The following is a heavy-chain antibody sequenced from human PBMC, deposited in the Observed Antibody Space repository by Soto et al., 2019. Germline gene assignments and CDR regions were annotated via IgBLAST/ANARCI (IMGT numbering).Heavy chain of an antibody. CDR1: GGSISSGGYY. Sequence: PSETLSLTCTVSGGSISSGGYYWSWIRQHPGKGLEWIGYIYYSGSTYYNPSLKSRVTISVDTSKNQFSLKLSSVTAADTAVYYCARGAVVTAEYYFDYWGQGTLVTVSS. V-gene: IGHV4-31*03. D-gene: IGHD2-21*02. CDR3: ARGAVVTAEYYFDY. J-gene: IGHJ4*02. CDR2: IYYSGST.